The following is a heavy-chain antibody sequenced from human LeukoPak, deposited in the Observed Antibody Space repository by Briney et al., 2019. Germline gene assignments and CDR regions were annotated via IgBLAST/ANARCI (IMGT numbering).Heavy chain of an antibody. Sequence: GASVKVSCKASGYTFTSYGISWVRQAPGQGLEWMGWISAYNGDTNYAQKLQGRVTMTTDTSTSTAYMELRSLRSDDTAVYYCARDQSWLQFVSYWFDPWGQGTLVTVSS. J-gene: IGHJ5*02. CDR2: ISAYNGDT. V-gene: IGHV1-18*01. CDR3: ARDQSWLQFVSYWFDP. CDR1: GYTFTSYG. D-gene: IGHD5-24*01.